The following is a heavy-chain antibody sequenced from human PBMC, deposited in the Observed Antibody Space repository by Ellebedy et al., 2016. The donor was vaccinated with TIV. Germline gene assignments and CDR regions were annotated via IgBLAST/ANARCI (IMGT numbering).Heavy chain of an antibody. D-gene: IGHD5-12*01. CDR1: GGSISSYY. CDR3: ARETGYSGHRTGEFDP. CDR2: LYTSGTT. J-gene: IGHJ5*02. Sequence: SETLSLTCTVSGGSISSYYWSWIRQPAGKGLEWIGRLYTSGTTNYNPSLRGRVTVSVDTSKNQFSLKLSSVTAADTAVYYCARETGYSGHRTGEFDPWGQGTLVTVSS. V-gene: IGHV4-4*07.